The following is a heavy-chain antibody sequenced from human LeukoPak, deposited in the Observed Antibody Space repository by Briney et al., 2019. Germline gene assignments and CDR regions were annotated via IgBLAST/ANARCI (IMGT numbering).Heavy chain of an antibody. J-gene: IGHJ5*02. V-gene: IGHV1-69*13. Sequence: GASVKVSCKASGGTFSSYAISWVRQAPGQGLEWMGGIIPTFGTAAYAQKFQGRVTISADESTSTAYMELSSLTSEDTAVYYCARDLAMVRGARYRPYNWFDPWGQGTLVTVSS. D-gene: IGHD3-10*01. CDR2: IIPTFGTA. CDR3: ARDLAMVRGARYRPYNWFDP. CDR1: GGTFSSYA.